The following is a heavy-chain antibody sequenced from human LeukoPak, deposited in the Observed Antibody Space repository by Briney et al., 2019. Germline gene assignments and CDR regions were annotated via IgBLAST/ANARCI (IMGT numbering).Heavy chain of an antibody. Sequence: PSETLSLTCTVSGGSISSYYWSWIRQPPGKGLEWVGYISYSGNTNYNPSNPSLKSRLTISVDTSKNQFSLKLSSVTAADTAVYYCARMRPDPYYDILTGYYKTIDYWGQGTLVTVSS. D-gene: IGHD3-9*01. J-gene: IGHJ4*02. CDR3: ARMRPDPYYDILTGYYKTIDY. CDR1: GGSISSYY. V-gene: IGHV4-59*01. CDR2: ISYSGNT.